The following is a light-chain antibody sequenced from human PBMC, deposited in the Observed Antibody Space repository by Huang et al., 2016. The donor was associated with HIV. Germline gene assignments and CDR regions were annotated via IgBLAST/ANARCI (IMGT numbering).Light chain of an antibody. Sequence: EIVLTQSPVTLSLSPGDRATLSCRASQSIGTYLALYQHKSGQAPRLLIYDVSNRAAGVPARFSASGSETDFTLTIASLDPDDFAIYHCQQRSKWPLTFGGGTKVEMK. CDR3: QQRSKWPLT. CDR1: QSIGTY. J-gene: IGKJ4*01. CDR2: DVS. V-gene: IGKV3-11*01.